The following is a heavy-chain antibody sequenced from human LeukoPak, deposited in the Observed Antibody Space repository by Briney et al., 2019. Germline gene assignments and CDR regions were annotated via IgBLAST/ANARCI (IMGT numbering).Heavy chain of an antibody. Sequence: SETLSLTCGVSGGAITNYYWNWIRQAPGKGLEWIGYIYYSGSTNYNPSLKSRVTVSVDTSKNQFSLKLSSVTAANTAVYYCARVTAYAFDIWGQGTMVTVSS. CDR2: IYYSGST. V-gene: IGHV4-59*01. CDR3: ARVTAYAFDI. J-gene: IGHJ3*02. CDR1: GGAITNYY.